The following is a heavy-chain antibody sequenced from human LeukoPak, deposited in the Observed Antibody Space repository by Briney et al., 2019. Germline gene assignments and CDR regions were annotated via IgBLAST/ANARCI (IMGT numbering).Heavy chain of an antibody. CDR2: IYSDNT. J-gene: IGHJ4*02. CDR1: GFTVSSNS. D-gene: IGHD2-21*02. Sequence: GGSLRLSCTVSGFTVSSNSMSWVRQAPGKGLEWVSFIYSDNTHYSDSVKGRFTISRDNSKNTLYLQMNSLRAEDTAVYYCARRAGADSHPYDYWGQGTLVTVSS. CDR3: ARRAGADSHPYDY. V-gene: IGHV3-53*01.